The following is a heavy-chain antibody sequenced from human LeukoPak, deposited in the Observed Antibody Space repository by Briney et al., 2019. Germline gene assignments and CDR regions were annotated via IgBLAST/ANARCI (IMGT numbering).Heavy chain of an antibody. Sequence: GGSLRLSCAASGFTFSSYGMSWVRQAPGKGLEWVSAISGSGRSTYYADSVKGRFTISRDNSKNTLYLQMSSLRAEDTALYYCAKSAVTTSYYNYGMDVWGQGTKVTVSS. CDR1: GFTFSSYG. V-gene: IGHV3-23*01. J-gene: IGHJ6*02. D-gene: IGHD4-17*01. CDR3: AKSAVTTSYYNYGMDV. CDR2: ISGSGRST.